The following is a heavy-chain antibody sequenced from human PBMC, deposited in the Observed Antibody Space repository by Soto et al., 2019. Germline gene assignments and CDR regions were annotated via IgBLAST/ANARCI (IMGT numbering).Heavy chain of an antibody. CDR3: AHSSADRWNTFDI. J-gene: IGHJ3*02. Sequence: QITLKDSGPTLVNRTETLTLTCSFSGFSLSTNGLGVGWIRQPPGKALEWLGVIYWNDHKRYSPSLKSRLSITKDTSKSQVVLTMAKMDTVDTCTYFCAHSSADRWNTFDIWSQGTMVTVSS. CDR1: GFSLSTNGLG. V-gene: IGHV2-5*01. D-gene: IGHD6-13*01. CDR2: IYWNDHK.